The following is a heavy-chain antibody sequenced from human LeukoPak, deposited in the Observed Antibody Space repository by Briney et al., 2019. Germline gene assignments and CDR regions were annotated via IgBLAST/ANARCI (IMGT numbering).Heavy chain of an antibody. Sequence: GGSLRLSCAASGFTFSSYGMHWVRQAPGKGLEWVAVISYDGSNKYYAVSVKGRFTISRDNSKNTLYLQMNSLRAEDTAVYYCAKDRLAAAGTSEFDYWGQGTLVTVSS. D-gene: IGHD6-13*01. CDR2: ISYDGSNK. V-gene: IGHV3-30*18. CDR3: AKDRLAAAGTSEFDY. CDR1: GFTFSSYG. J-gene: IGHJ4*02.